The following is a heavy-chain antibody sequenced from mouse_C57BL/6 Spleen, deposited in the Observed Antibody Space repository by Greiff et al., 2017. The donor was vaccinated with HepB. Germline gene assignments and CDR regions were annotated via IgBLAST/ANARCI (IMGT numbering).Heavy chain of an antibody. V-gene: IGHV1-55*01. CDR2: IYPGSGST. CDR1: GYTFTSYW. CDR3: ARSYYGNPWYFDV. D-gene: IGHD2-10*01. J-gene: IGHJ1*03. Sequence: VQLQQPGAELVKPGASVKMSCKASGYTFTSYWITWVKQRPGQGLEWIGDIYPGSGSTNYNEKFKSKATLTVDTSSSTAYMQLSSLTSEDSAVYYCARSYYGNPWYFDVWGTGTTVTVSS.